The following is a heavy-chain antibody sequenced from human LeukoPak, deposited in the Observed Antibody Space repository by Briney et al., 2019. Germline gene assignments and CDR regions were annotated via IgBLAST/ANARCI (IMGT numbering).Heavy chain of an antibody. D-gene: IGHD3-22*01. Sequence: GSSVKVSCKASGGTFSSYAISWVRQAPGQGLEWMGRIIPILGIANYAQKFQGRVTITADKSTSTAYMELSSLRSEDTAVYYCARGRMYYYDSSGYYQFSMDVWGQGTTVTVSS. CDR1: GGTFSSYA. CDR3: ARGRMYYYDSSGYYQFSMDV. J-gene: IGHJ6*02. V-gene: IGHV1-69*04. CDR2: IIPILGIA.